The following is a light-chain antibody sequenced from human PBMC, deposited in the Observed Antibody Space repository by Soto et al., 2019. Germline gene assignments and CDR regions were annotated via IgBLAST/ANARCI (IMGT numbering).Light chain of an antibody. Sequence: QSALTQPASVSGSPGQSITISCTGTSSDVGGYNYVSWYQQHPGKAPKLMIYDVSNRPSGVSNRFSGSKSGNTASLTVSGLQAEDEAHYYCSSQAVSSTLVFGGVTKLTVL. CDR1: SSDVGGYNY. V-gene: IGLV2-14*01. CDR2: DVS. CDR3: SSQAVSSTLV. J-gene: IGLJ2*01.